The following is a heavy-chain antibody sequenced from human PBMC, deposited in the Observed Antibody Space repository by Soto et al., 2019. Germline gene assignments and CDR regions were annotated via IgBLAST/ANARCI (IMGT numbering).Heavy chain of an antibody. Sequence: VGSLRLSCAASGFTFSSSGMTWVRQAPGKGLEWVSSISGSGSTTYYADSVKGRFTISRDNSKNTLYLQMNSLRAEDTAVYYCARERYHDSSGLGPVYYFDYWGQGTLVTVSS. D-gene: IGHD3-22*01. CDR1: GFTFSSSG. V-gene: IGHV3-23*01. CDR2: ISGSGSTT. CDR3: ARERYHDSSGLGPVYYFDY. J-gene: IGHJ4*02.